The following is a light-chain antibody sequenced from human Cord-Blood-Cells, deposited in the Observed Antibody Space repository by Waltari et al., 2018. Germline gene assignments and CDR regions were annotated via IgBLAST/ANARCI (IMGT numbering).Light chain of an antibody. CDR1: QSVSSY. V-gene: IGKV3-11*01. CDR3: QQRSNWLT. CDR2: DAS. J-gene: IGKJ4*01. Sequence: EIVLTQSPGTLSLSPGARATLSCRASQSVSSYLAWYKQKPGQPPRLLIYDASNRATGIPARFRGSGSGTDFTLTISSREPEDFAVYYCQQRSNWLTFGGGTKVEIK.